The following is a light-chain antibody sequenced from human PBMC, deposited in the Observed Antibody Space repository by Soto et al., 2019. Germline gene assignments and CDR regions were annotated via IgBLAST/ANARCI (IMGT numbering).Light chain of an antibody. CDR2: GAS. CDR1: QSVTSNY. V-gene: IGKV3-20*01. Sequence: EIVLTQSPGTLSLSPGERATLSCRASQSVTSNYLAWYQQKPGQAPRLLIFGASSRATGIPDKFSGSGSGTDFTLTISILEPEDFAVYHCQQYGSLPYTFGQGTKVDIK. CDR3: QQYGSLPYT. J-gene: IGKJ2*01.